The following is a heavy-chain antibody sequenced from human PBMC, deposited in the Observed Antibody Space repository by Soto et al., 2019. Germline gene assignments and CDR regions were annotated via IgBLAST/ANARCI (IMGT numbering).Heavy chain of an antibody. CDR3: ARGTVRDHDFGDH. D-gene: IGHD4-17*01. J-gene: IGHJ4*02. V-gene: IGHV3-74*01. CDR1: GFTFSTYW. CDR2: MSSDGSST. Sequence: EVQLVESGGDLVQRGGSLRLSCAASGFTFSTYWMHWVRQVPGKGPEWVSRMSSDGSSTAYADSVRGRFIISRDNAKNTLYLQMNSLRVDDTAVYYCARGTVRDHDFGDHWGLGTLVAVSS.